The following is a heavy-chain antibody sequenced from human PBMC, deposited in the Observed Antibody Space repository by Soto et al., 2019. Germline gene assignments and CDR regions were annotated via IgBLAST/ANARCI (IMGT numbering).Heavy chain of an antibody. J-gene: IGHJ4*01. CDR3: TTDSYSSIIVVRFDY. CDR1: GFTFSTAW. V-gene: IGHV3-15*07. D-gene: IGHD3-22*01. CDR2: IKSTTDGGTP. Sequence: EVQLVESGGGLVKPGGSLRLSCAASGFTFSTAWLNWVRQAPGQGREWVGRIKSTTDGGTPDYAAPVKGRFAISRDDAKNMVYLQMNSLKTEDTGIYYGTTDSYSSIIVVRFDYWGHGPLVTVSS.